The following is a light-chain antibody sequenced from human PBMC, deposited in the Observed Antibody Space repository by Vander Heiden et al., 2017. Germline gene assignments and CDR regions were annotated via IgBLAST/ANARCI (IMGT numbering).Light chain of an antibody. V-gene: IGLV2-14*01. CDR1: TSDVGGYNY. CDR2: EVS. CDR3: SSYSSTSTSVV. Sequence: HSALTQPASVSGSPGQSITISCTGTTSDVGGYNYVSWYQQHPGRAPKLVIYEVSHRPSGVSDRFSGSKSGYTASLTISGLQAEDEADYYCSSYSSTSTSVVFGGGTTLSVL. J-gene: IGLJ2*01.